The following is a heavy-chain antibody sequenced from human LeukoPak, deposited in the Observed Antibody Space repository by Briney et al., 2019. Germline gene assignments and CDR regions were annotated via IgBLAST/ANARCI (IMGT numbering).Heavy chain of an antibody. CDR3: ARGYWYTEAFDY. CDR2: IYYSGTT. CDR1: GGSISSSGYY. J-gene: IGHJ4*02. D-gene: IGHD2-8*02. V-gene: IGHV4-39*07. Sequence: NPSETLSLTCTVCGGSISSSGYYWGWIRQPRGKGGEWIVNIYYSGTTYYNPSLKSRVTISRDTSKNQFSLKLSSVTAADTAMYYCARGYWYTEAFDYWGQGTLVTVSS.